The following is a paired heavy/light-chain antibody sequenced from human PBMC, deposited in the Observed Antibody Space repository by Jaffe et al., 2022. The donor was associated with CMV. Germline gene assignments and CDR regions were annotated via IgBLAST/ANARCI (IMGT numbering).Heavy chain of an antibody. D-gene: IGHD2-15*01. J-gene: IGHJ4*02. CDR2: INPGGDYT. CDR1: GYTFTNYH. CDR3: ARDRGFCRGGSCYTGETFDH. V-gene: IGHV1-46*01. Sequence: QVQLVQSGAEVKKPGASVKVSCKASGYTFTNYHMHWVRQAPGQGLEWMGMINPGGDYTAYAQKFQGRVTMTKDTSTSTVYMELNSLRFEDAAVYYCARDRGFCRGGSCYTGETFDHWGQGALVTVSS.
Light chain of an antibody. V-gene: IGKV1-5*03. CDR1: QNINSW. J-gene: IGKJ2*01. CDR3: QHHNSFPFT. CDR2: KAS. Sequence: DIQMTQSPSTLSASVGDRVTITCRASQNINSWLAWYQQKPGKAPNLLIYKASSLQNGVPSRFSGSGSGTEFTLTISSLQPDDSATYYCQHHNSFPFTFGQGTKLEIK.